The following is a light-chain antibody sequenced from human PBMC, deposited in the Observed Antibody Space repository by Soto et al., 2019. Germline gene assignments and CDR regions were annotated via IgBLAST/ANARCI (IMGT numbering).Light chain of an antibody. CDR1: QSVSSY. CDR3: QQCVNWPLLT. CDR2: DAS. Sequence: EIVLTQSPATLSLSPGETATLSCRASQSVSSYLAWYQQKPGQAPRLLIYDASDRATGIPARFSGSGSGTDFTLTISSLGPEDFAVYYCQQCVNWPLLTLGGGTKVELK. J-gene: IGKJ4*01. V-gene: IGKV3-11*01.